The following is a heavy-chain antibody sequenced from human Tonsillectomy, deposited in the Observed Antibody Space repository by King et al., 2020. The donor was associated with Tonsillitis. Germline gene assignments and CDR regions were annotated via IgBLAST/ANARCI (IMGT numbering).Heavy chain of an antibody. D-gene: IGHD3-22*01. V-gene: IGHV1-69*01. CDR1: GGTFSSYA. CDR2: IIPIFGTA. J-gene: IGHJ5*02. Sequence: VQLVESGAEVKKPGSSVKVSCKAAGGTFSSYAISCVRQAPGQGLEWMGGIIPIFGTANYAQKFQGRVTITADESTSTAYMELSSLRSADTAVYYCARDGQDYYDSSGSSWFDPWGQGTLVTVSS. CDR3: ARDGQDYYDSSGSSWFDP.